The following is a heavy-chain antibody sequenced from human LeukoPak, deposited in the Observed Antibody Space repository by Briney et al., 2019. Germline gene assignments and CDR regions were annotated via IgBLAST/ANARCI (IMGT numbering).Heavy chain of an antibody. CDR1: GFTFSSYS. Sequence: KPGGSLRLSCAASGFTFSSYSMNWVRQAPGKGLEWVSSISSSSSYIYYAASVKGRFTISRDNAKNSLYLQMNSLRAEDTAVYYCATPSNYYDSSGYYDPGYYYGMDVWGQGTTVTVSS. D-gene: IGHD3-22*01. V-gene: IGHV3-21*01. J-gene: IGHJ6*02. CDR2: ISSSSSYI. CDR3: ATPSNYYDSSGYYDPGYYYGMDV.